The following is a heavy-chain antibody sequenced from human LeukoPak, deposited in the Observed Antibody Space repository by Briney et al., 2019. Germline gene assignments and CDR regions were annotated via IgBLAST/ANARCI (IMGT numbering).Heavy chain of an antibody. Sequence: GASVKVSCKASGYTFTSYYMHWVRQAPGQGLEWMGIINPSGGSTSYAQKFQGRVTMTRDMSTSTVYMELSSLRSEDTAVYYCARESHHQDGYNYPLDYWGQGTLVTVSS. CDR2: INPSGGST. D-gene: IGHD5-24*01. J-gene: IGHJ4*02. V-gene: IGHV1-46*01. CDR1: GYTFTSYY. CDR3: ARESHHQDGYNYPLDY.